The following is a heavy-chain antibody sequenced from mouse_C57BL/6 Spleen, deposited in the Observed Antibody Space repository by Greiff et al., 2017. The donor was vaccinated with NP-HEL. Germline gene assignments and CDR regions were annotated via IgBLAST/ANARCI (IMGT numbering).Heavy chain of an antibody. CDR1: GYTFTSYT. D-gene: IGHD2-1*01. V-gene: IGHV1-4*01. J-gene: IGHJ2*01. CDR2: INPSSGYT. Sequence: VQLQQSGAELARPGASVKMSCKASGYTFTSYTMHWVKQRPGQGLEWIGYINPSSGYTKYNQKFKDKATLTADKSSSAAYMQLSSLTSEDSAVYYCASTMDGNYDYWGQGTTLTVSS. CDR3: ASTMDGNYDY.